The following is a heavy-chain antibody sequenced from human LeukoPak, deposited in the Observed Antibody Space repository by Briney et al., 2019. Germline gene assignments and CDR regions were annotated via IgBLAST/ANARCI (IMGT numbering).Heavy chain of an antibody. D-gene: IGHD2-2*01. CDR3: AKLLRYYSSTSCYAAPLGMDV. CDR2: ISGSGGST. CDR1: GFTFSSYA. J-gene: IGHJ6*02. Sequence: QSGGSLRLSCAASGFTFSSYAMSWVRQAPGKGLEWVSAISGSGGSTYYADSVKGRFTISRDNSKNTLYLQMNSLRAEDTAVYYCAKLLRYYSSTSCYAAPLGMDVWGQGTTVTVSS. V-gene: IGHV3-23*01.